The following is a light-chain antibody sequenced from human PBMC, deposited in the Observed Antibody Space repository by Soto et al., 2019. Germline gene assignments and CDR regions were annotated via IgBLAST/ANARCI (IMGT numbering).Light chain of an antibody. CDR2: DAI. J-gene: IGKJ4*01. V-gene: IGKV3-15*01. Sequence: DKLMSQSPATLSVSPGERVTLSCRASQNIHNHRSWFLQKPGQTPRLLIYDAIIRAPDVPARFSGRWSGTEFTLTINSLQSEDFAVYYCQQYDAWPLTFSGGTKVEIK. CDR3: QQYDAWPLT. CDR1: QNIHNH.